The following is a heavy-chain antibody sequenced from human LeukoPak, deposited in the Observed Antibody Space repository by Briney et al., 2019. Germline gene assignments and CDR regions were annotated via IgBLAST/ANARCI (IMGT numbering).Heavy chain of an antibody. CDR2: IWRGADTI. J-gene: IGHJ6*02. Sequence: SGGSLRLSCAAFGFTFSDHYLSWVRQAPGKGLEWVSYIWRGADTIYYADSVKGRFSISRDNAKNSLYLQMNSLRAEDTAVYYCARGHYGLDVWGQGTTVTVSS. CDR1: GFTFSDHY. CDR3: ARGHYGLDV. V-gene: IGHV3-11*01.